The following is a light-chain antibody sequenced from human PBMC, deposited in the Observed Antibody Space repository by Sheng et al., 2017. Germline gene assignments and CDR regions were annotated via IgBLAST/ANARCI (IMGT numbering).Light chain of an antibody. CDR1: TSNIGAGYD. CDR3: QSYDTSLGGWEI. CDR2: GNN. Sequence: QSVLTQPPSVSGAPGQAVTISCTGTTSNIGAGYDVHWYQQVPGTAPKLLIFGNNYRPSGVPDRFSGSKSGTSGYLAITGLQIEDEADYFCQSYDTSLGGWEIFGTGTRVS. V-gene: IGLV1-40*01. J-gene: IGLJ1*01.